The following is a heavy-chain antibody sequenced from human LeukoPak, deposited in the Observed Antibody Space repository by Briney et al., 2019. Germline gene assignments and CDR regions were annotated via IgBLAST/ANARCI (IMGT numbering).Heavy chain of an antibody. CDR3: ARESPVGAAHFDY. CDR1: GFTFSSYS. V-gene: IGHV3-21*01. Sequence: GGSLRLSCAASGFTFSSYSMNWVRQAPGKGLEWVSSISSSSSYIYYADSVKGRFTISRDNAKNSLYLQVNSLRAEDTAVYYCARESPVGAAHFDYWGQGTLVTVSS. CDR2: ISSSSSYI. D-gene: IGHD2-15*01. J-gene: IGHJ4*02.